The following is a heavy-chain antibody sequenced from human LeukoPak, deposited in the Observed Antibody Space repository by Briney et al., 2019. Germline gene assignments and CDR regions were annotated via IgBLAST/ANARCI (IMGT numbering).Heavy chain of an antibody. J-gene: IGHJ4*02. D-gene: IGHD5-24*01. CDR1: GGTFSSYA. Sequence: SVKVSCKASGGTFSSYAISWVRQAPGQGLEWMGRIIPIFGTANYAQKFQGRVTITTYESTSTAYMELSSLRSEDTAVYYCARDGGYNFPFDYWGQGTLVTVSS. V-gene: IGHV1-69*05. CDR3: ARDGGYNFPFDY. CDR2: IIPIFGTA.